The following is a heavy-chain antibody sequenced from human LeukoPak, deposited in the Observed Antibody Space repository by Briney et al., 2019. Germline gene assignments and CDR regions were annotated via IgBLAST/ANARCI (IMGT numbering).Heavy chain of an antibody. D-gene: IGHD1-1*01. V-gene: IGHV3-7*01. Sequence: GGSLRLSCAGSGFTFSDFWMTWVRQAPGKGLEWVANIKQDGSEKYYVDSVKGRFTISRDNAKNSLYLQMNSLRAEDTAVYYCAREVLNTVDAFDIWGQGTMVTVSS. CDR1: GFTFSDFW. CDR3: AREVLNTVDAFDI. CDR2: IKQDGSEK. J-gene: IGHJ3*02.